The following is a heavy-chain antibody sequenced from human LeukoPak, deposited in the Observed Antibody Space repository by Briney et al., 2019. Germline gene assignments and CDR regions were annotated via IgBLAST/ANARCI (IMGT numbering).Heavy chain of an antibody. CDR1: GFTLSSNS. D-gene: IGHD5-12*01. CDR3: AKDREGLSSGYDLEYFDY. CDR2: IYSGGTT. V-gene: IGHV3-53*01. J-gene: IGHJ4*02. Sequence: PGGSLRLSFAASGFTLSSNSMSWVRQAPGKGLEWVSLIYSGGTTYYADSVKGRFTISRDNSKNTLFLQMNSLRAEDTAIYYCAKDREGLSSGYDLEYFDYWGQGTLVTVSS.